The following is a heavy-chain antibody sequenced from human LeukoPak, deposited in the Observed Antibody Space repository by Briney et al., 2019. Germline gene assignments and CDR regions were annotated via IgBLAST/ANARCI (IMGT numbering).Heavy chain of an antibody. V-gene: IGHV1-69*01. CDR2: IIPIFGTA. CDR1: GGTFSSYA. Sequence: SAKVSCKASGGTFSSYAVSWVRQAPGQGLEWMGGIIPIFGTANYAQKFQGRVTITADESTSTAYMELSSLRSEDTAVYYCAREVKGHCSSTSCYAPYYYYMDVWGKGTTVTVSS. J-gene: IGHJ6*03. D-gene: IGHD2-2*01. CDR3: AREVKGHCSSTSCYAPYYYYMDV.